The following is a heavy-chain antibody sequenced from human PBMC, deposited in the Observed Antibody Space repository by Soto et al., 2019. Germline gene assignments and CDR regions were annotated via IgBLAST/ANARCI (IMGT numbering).Heavy chain of an antibody. D-gene: IGHD2-2*01. CDR1: GGSISSSNW. Sequence: SETLSLTCAVSGGSISSSNWWSWVRQPPGKGLEWIGEIYHSGSTNYNPSLKSRDTISVDKSKNQLSLKLSTVTAADTAVYYCASLPATSDFDYWGQGTLVTVS. J-gene: IGHJ4*02. CDR2: IYHSGST. CDR3: ASLPATSDFDY. V-gene: IGHV4-4*02.